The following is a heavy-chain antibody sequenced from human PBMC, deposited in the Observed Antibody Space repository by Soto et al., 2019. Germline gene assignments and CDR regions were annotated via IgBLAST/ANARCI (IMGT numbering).Heavy chain of an antibody. CDR3: AKVRAGDRGRFEPFDY. J-gene: IGHJ4*02. V-gene: IGHV3-23*01. Sequence: EVQLLESGGGLVQPGGSLRLSCAASGFTVSSYAMTWVRQPPGEGLEWVSTISSGGQTYYADSVKGRITISRDRSKSMLYLEMNSLRAEDTAIYYCAKVRAGDRGRFEPFDYWGQGTLVTVSS. CDR2: ISSGGQT. D-gene: IGHD2-21*02. CDR1: GFTVSSYA.